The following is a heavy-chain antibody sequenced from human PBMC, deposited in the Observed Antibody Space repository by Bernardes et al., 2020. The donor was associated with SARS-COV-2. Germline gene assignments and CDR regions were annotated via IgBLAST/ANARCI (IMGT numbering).Heavy chain of an antibody. CDR3: ARLYVTSVPGYSSTWYGAFDY. CDR1: GDCNNTCSW. J-gene: IGHJ4*02. V-gene: IGHV4-4*02. D-gene: IGHD2-2*01. CDR2: IHHSGST. Sequence: SEHLSLTCAVSGDCNNTCSWWTCVLQSPGKGLEWIGEIHHSGSTNYNPSLRSRVTISIDKSSNQLSLELFSVTAADTAVYYCARLYVTSVPGYSSTWYGAFDYWGQGAQVTVSS.